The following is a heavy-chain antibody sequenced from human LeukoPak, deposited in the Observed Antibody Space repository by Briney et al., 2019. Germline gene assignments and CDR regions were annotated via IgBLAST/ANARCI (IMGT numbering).Heavy chain of an antibody. Sequence: SETLSLTCTVSGGSISSSSYYWGWIRQPPGEGLEWIGSIYYSGSTYYNPSLKSRVTISVDTSKNQFSLKLSSVTAADTAVYYCARDLQLLWFGELDAFDIWGQGTMVTVSS. CDR1: GGSISSSSYY. CDR2: IYYSGST. D-gene: IGHD3-10*01. CDR3: ARDLQLLWFGELDAFDI. J-gene: IGHJ3*02. V-gene: IGHV4-39*07.